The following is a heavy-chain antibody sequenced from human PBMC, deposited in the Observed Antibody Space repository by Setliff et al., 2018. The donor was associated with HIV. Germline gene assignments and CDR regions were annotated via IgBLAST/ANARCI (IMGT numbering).Heavy chain of an antibody. CDR2: IYYSGVT. Sequence: PSETLSLTCTVSGASINSHYWSWIRQPPGKGLECIGSIYYSGVTNYSPSLKSRVTISLDTSKNHLSLNVTSVTAADTAVYYCARISQLLDYAMDVWGQGTTVTVSS. CDR1: GASINSHY. D-gene: IGHD6-13*01. J-gene: IGHJ6*02. V-gene: IGHV4-59*08. CDR3: ARISQLLDYAMDV.